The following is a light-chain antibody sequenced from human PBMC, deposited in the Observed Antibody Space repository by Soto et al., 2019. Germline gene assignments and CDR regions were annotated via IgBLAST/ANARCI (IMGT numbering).Light chain of an antibody. CDR1: XXIYXX. V-gene: IGKV3-15*01. CDR3: XQYAHWPPYT. Sequence: EIVMTQSPATLSVSPGXXXXXXXXASXXIYXXXAWYQQKPGQAPRLLMSGASARATGIPARFSGSGSGTDFTLTISSLQSEDFAVYXXXQYAHWPPYTFGQGTKLEIK. J-gene: IGKJ2*01. CDR2: GAS.